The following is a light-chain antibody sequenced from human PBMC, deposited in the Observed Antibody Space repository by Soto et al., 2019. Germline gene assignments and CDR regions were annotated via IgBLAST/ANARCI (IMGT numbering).Light chain of an antibody. CDR1: QTISSW. Sequence: DIQMTQSPSTLSGSVGDRVTITCRASQTISSWLAWYQQKPGKAPKLLIYKASTLKSGVPSRFSGSGSGTEFTLTISSLQPDDFATYYCQQYHGFWFGQGTKV. V-gene: IGKV1-5*03. CDR2: KAS. CDR3: QQYHGFW. J-gene: IGKJ1*01.